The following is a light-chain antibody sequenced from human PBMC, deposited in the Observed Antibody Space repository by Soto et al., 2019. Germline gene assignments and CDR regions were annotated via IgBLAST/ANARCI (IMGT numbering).Light chain of an antibody. V-gene: IGKV3-15*01. CDR1: QSVSSN. CDR2: GAS. Sequence: EIVMTQSPATLSVSPGVRATLSCRASQSVSSNLAWYQQKPGQAPRLLIYGASTRATGIPARFSGSGSGTEFTLTISSLQSEYFAVYYCQQYNNWPQTFGGGTKVEIK. J-gene: IGKJ4*01. CDR3: QQYNNWPQT.